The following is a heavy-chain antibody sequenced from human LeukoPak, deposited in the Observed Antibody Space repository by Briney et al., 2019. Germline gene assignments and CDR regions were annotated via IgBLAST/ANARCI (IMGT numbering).Heavy chain of an antibody. CDR2: IFGSGGSS. J-gene: IGHJ4*02. V-gene: IGHV3-23*01. CDR3: AKTTTGYSSGRYPGWPVDY. CDR1: GFNFNSYA. Sequence: GGSLRLSCAASGFNFNSYAMYWVRQAPGKGLEWVSGIFGSGGSSHYADSVKGRFTISRDNSKTTVYLQMNSLRPEDTAVYYCAKTTTGYSSGRYPGWPVDYWGQGTLVTVSS. D-gene: IGHD6-19*01.